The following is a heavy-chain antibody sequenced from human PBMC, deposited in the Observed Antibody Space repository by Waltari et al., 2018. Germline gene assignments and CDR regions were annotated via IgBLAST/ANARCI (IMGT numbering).Heavy chain of an antibody. Sequence: QLQLQESGPGPVKPSETMSLTCNVSGGSISSSSYYWGWIRQPPGKGLEWIGSIDYSGSTASHPTLKSPFTISVDPSKSQFSLKLSSVTAADTAVSYCARAIAAAGDWGRASHWFDPWGQGTLVTVSS. CDR3: ARAIAAAGDWGRASHWFDP. V-gene: IGHV4-39*07. J-gene: IGHJ5*02. CDR1: GGSISSSSYY. D-gene: IGHD6-13*01. CDR2: IDYSGST.